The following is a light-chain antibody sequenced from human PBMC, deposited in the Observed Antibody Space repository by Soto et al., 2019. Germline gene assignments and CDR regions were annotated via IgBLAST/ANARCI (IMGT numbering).Light chain of an antibody. J-gene: IGKJ5*01. CDR3: QQSDSRPIT. CDR1: QDISNY. CDR2: DAS. Sequence: DIQMTQSPSSLSASVGDRVTITCRASQDISNYLNWYQQRPGKAPNLLIYDASNLERGVPSRFSGTRSGTHFTFAITSLQPEDVATYYCQQSDSRPITFGQGTRLEI. V-gene: IGKV1-33*01.